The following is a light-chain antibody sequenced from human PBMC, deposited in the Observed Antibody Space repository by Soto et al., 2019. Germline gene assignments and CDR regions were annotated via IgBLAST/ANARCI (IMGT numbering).Light chain of an antibody. V-gene: IGKV3-15*01. CDR1: QSVNYN. Sequence: EIVMTQSPATLSVSPGERATLSCRASQSVNYNLAWYQQKPGQAPRVLIYGASTRATGIPARFSGRGFGTEFTLTISSLQSEDFAIYYCQQYNNWPPYTFGQGTKLE. CDR3: QQYNNWPPYT. CDR2: GAS. J-gene: IGKJ2*01.